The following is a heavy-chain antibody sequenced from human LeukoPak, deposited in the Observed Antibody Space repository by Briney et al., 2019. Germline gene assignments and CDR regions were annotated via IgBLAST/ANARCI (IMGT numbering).Heavy chain of an antibody. CDR3: AASIDYYDSSGYPNY. Sequence: GGSLRLSCAASGFTFSDYYMSWTRQAPGKGLEWVSYISSSGSTIYYADSVKGRFTISRDNAKNSLYLQMNSLRAEDTAVYYCAASIDYYDSSGYPNYWGQGTLVTVSS. V-gene: IGHV3-11*01. CDR1: GFTFSDYY. J-gene: IGHJ4*02. CDR2: ISSSGSTI. D-gene: IGHD3-22*01.